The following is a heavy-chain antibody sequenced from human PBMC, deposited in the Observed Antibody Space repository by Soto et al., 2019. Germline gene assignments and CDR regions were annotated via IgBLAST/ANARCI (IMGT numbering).Heavy chain of an antibody. CDR1: GGSVSSGSYY. CDR2: IYYSGST. D-gene: IGHD6-19*01. V-gene: IGHV4-61*01. Sequence: PSETLSLTCTVSGGSVSSGSYYWSWIRQPPGKGLEWIGYIYYSGSTNHNPSLRSRVTISVDTSKNQFSLKLSSVTAADTAVYYCARDSSGWYVYWGQGTLVTVSS. J-gene: IGHJ4*02. CDR3: ARDSSGWYVY.